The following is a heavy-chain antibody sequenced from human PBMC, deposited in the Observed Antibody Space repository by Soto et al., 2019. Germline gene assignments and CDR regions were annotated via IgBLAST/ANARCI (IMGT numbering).Heavy chain of an antibody. Sequence: GASVKVSCKVSGYTLTELSMHWVRQAPGKGLEWMGGFDPEDGETIYAQKFQGRVTMTEDTSTDTAYMELSSLRSEDTAVYYCATHARFSELSLRGSFDYWGQGTLVTVSP. J-gene: IGHJ4*02. CDR1: GYTLTELS. CDR2: FDPEDGET. V-gene: IGHV1-24*01. D-gene: IGHD3-16*02. CDR3: ATHARFSELSLRGSFDY.